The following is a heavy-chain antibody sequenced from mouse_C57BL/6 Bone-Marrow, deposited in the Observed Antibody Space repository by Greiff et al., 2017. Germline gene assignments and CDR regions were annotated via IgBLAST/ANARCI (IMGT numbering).Heavy chain of an antibody. CDR3: ARQGYYGSSLRCAMGY. CDR2: ISNGGGST. J-gene: IGHJ4*01. CDR1: GFTFSDYY. V-gene: IGHV5-12*01. D-gene: IGHD1-1*01. Sequence: EVMLVESGGGLVQPGGSLKLSCAASGFTFSDYYMYWVRQTPEKRLEWVAYISNGGGSTYYPDTVKGRFTISRDNAKNTPYLQLSRLKSEDTAMYYCARQGYYGSSLRCAMGYWGEGTSVTVSS.